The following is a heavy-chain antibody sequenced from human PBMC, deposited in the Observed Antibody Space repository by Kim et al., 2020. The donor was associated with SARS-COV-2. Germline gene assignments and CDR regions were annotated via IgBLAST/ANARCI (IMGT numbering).Heavy chain of an antibody. D-gene: IGHD3-3*01. V-gene: IGHV1-2*02. CDR3: ARDLSGYDLGYFDY. CDR1: GYTFTGYY. Sequence: ASVKVSCKASGYTFTGYYMHWVRQAPGQGLEWMGWINPNSGGTNYAQKFQGRVTMTRDTSISTAYMELSRLRSDDTAVYYCARDLSGYDLGYFDYWGQGTLVTVSS. J-gene: IGHJ4*02. CDR2: INPNSGGT.